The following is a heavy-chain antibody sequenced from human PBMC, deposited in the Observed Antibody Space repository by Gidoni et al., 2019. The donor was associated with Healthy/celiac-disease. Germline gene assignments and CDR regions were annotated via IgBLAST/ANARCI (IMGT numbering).Heavy chain of an antibody. Sequence: EVQLLESGGGLVQPGGSLRLSCAASGFTFSRYAMSWVRQAPGKGLEWVSAISGSGGSTYYADSVKGRFTISRDNSKNTLYLQMNSLRAEDTAVYYCAKDRGDSSGWYYFDYWGQGTLVTVSS. CDR2: ISGSGGST. D-gene: IGHD6-19*01. J-gene: IGHJ4*02. V-gene: IGHV3-23*01. CDR3: AKDRGDSSGWYYFDY. CDR1: GFTFSRYA.